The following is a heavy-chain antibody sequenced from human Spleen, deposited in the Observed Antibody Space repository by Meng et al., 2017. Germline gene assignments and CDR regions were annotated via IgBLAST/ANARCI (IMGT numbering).Heavy chain of an antibody. V-gene: IGHV3-66*02. D-gene: IGHD3-10*01. CDR1: GFSVSHNY. Sequence: GESLKISCAASGFSVSHNYMSWVRQAPGKGLEWVSVIYSGGNTYYADSVKGRFTISRDNSKNTVFLHINSLRPEDTAVYYCARAFYGSGSYLVQSAFDIWGQGTVVTVSS. CDR2: IYSGGNT. J-gene: IGHJ3*02. CDR3: ARAFYGSGSYLVQSAFDI.